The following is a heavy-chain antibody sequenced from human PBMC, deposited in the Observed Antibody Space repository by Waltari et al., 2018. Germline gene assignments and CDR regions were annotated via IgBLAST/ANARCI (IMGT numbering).Heavy chain of an antibody. CDR2: INHSGRP. J-gene: IGHJ5*02. Sequence: QVQLQQWGAGLLKPSETLSLTCAVYGGSFSGYYWSWIRQPPGKGLEWLGEINHSGRPNYNPSLKSRVTISVDTSKNQFSLKLSSVTAADTAVYYCARVPHYYDYIWGSYRYTSSNWFDPWGQGTLVTVSS. D-gene: IGHD3-16*02. V-gene: IGHV4-34*01. CDR3: ARVPHYYDYIWGSYRYTSSNWFDP. CDR1: GGSFSGYY.